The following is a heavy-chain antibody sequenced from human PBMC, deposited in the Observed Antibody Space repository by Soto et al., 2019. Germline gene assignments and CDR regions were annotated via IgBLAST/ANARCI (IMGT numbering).Heavy chain of an antibody. CDR3: ARVGADDSSGYYFWAYIDY. Sequence: PSETLSLTCTVSGGSISSGGYYWSWIRQHPGKGLEWIGYIYYSRSTYYNPSLKSRVTISVDTSKNQFSLKLSSVTAADTAVYYCARVGADDSSGYYFWAYIDYWGQGTLVPSPQ. CDR1: GGSISSGGYY. V-gene: IGHV4-31*03. J-gene: IGHJ4*02. D-gene: IGHD3-22*01. CDR2: IYYSRST.